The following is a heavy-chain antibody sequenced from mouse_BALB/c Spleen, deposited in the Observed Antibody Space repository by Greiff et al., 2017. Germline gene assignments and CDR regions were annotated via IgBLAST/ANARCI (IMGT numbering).Heavy chain of an antibody. CDR3: ARGDYRYDGSYYFDY. Sequence: EVKLVESGPGLVKPSQSLSLTCTVTGYSITSDYAWNWIRQFPGNKLEWMGYISYSGSTSYNPSLKSRISITRDTSKNQFFLQLNSVTTEDTATYYCARGDYRYDGSYYFDYWGQGTTLTVSS. CDR1: GYSITSDYA. CDR2: ISYSGST. V-gene: IGHV3-2*02. J-gene: IGHJ2*01. D-gene: IGHD2-14*01.